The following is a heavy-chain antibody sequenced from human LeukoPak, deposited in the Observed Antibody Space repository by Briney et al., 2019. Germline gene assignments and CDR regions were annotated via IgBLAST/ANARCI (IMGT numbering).Heavy chain of an antibody. J-gene: IGHJ4*02. V-gene: IGHV3-21*01. Sequence: GGSLRLSCAASGFTFSSYSMNWVRQAPGKGLEWVSSISSSSSYIYYADSVKGRFTISRDNAKNSLYLQMNSLRAEDTAVYYCARGDPQVSYCGGVCYPVGATIDYWGQGTLVTVSS. D-gene: IGHD2-21*01. CDR1: GFTFSSYS. CDR2: ISSSSSYI. CDR3: ARGDPQVSYCGGVCYPVGATIDY.